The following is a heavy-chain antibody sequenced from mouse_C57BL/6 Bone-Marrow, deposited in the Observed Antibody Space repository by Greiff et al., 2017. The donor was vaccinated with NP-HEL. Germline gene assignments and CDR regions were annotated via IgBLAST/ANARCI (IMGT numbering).Heavy chain of an antibody. CDR2: IYHRSGNT. Sequence: QVQLQQSGAELARPGASVKLSCKASGYTFTSYGISWVKQRTGQGLEWIGEIYHRSGNTYYNEKFKGKATLTADKSSSTAYMELRSLTSEDSAVYFCARDYEAYWGQWTLVTVSA. V-gene: IGHV1-81*01. CDR1: GYTFTSYG. J-gene: IGHJ3*01. CDR3: ARDYEAY. D-gene: IGHD2-4*01.